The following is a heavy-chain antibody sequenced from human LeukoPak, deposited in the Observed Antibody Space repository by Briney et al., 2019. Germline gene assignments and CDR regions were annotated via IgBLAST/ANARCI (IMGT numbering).Heavy chain of an antibody. D-gene: IGHD2-2*01. J-gene: IGHJ4*02. Sequence: SVKVSCKASGGTFSSYAIKWVRQAPGQGLEWMGGIIPIFGTANYAQKFQDRVTITADESTSTAYMELSSLRSEDTAIYYCASRLYCSNTRCRNFPFAYWGQGTLVTVSS. CDR1: GGTFSSYA. CDR2: IIPIFGTA. V-gene: IGHV1-69*01. CDR3: ASRLYCSNTRCRNFPFAY.